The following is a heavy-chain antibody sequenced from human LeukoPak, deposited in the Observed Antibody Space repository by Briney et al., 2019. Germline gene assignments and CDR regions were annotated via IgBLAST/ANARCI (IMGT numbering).Heavy chain of an antibody. J-gene: IGHJ4*02. CDR3: AKARPRELYEFDY. V-gene: IGHV3-23*01. D-gene: IGHD1-26*01. Sequence: PGGSLRLSCAASGFTFSSYAMSWVRQAPGKGLEWVSTITVSGGSTFSADSVKGRFTISRDNSKITLYLQMNSLRAEDTAVYYCAKARPRELYEFDYWGQGTLVTVSS. CDR2: ITVSGGST. CDR1: GFTFSSYA.